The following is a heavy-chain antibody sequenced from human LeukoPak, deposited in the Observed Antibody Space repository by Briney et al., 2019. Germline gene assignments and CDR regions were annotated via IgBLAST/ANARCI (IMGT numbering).Heavy chain of an antibody. J-gene: IGHJ6*02. Sequence: SETLSLTCSVSGGSLSSGNDYWLWIRQPPGTGLEWIGSIYYSGSTYYNPSLKSRVTISVDTSKNQFSLKLSSVTAADTAVYYCARGGLCSGGSCYWYYYYGMDVWGQGTTVTVSS. D-gene: IGHD2-15*01. CDR1: GGSLSSGNDY. CDR3: ARGGLCSGGSCYWYYYYGMDV. V-gene: IGHV4-39*01. CDR2: IYYSGST.